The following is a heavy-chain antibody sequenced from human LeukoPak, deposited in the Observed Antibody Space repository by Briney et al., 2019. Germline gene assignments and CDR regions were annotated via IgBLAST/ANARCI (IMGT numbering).Heavy chain of an antibody. CDR2: ISAYNGNT. J-gene: IGHJ6*03. D-gene: IGHD6-13*01. V-gene: IGHV1-18*01. CDR3: ATGFRIAAAGGAMDV. Sequence: ASVKVPCKASGYTFTSYGISWVRQAPGQGLEWMGWISAYNGNTNYAQKFQGRVTMTEDTSTDTAYMELSSLRSEDTAVYYCATGFRIAAAGGAMDVWGKGTTVTISS. CDR1: GYTFTSYG.